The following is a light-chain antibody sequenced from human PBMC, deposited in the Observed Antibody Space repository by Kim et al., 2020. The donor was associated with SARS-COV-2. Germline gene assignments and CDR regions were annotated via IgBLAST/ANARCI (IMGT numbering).Light chain of an antibody. CDR3: TSYTTTSTLV. CDR1: SSDIGTYIF. V-gene: IGLV2-14*03. Sequence: GQSIPISCTGTSSDIGTYIFVSWYQQQPGKAPKLIIYDVSYRPSGVSNRFSGSKSGNRASLTISGLQAEDEAVYYCTSYTTTSTLVFGGGTQLTVL. CDR2: DVS. J-gene: IGLJ2*01.